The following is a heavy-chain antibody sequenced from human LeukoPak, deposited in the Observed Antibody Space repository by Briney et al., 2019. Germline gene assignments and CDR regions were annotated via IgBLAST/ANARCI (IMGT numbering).Heavy chain of an antibody. CDR2: ICYSGST. D-gene: IGHD3-22*01. V-gene: IGHV4-39*01. Sequence: SETLSLTCTVSGASITSSTYYWACIRQPPGKGLEWIGNICYSGSTYYNPSLKSRVTISVDTSKNQFSLRLSSVTAADTAVYYCARTNYHDSSGTIDYWGERTLVTVSS. J-gene: IGHJ4*02. CDR1: GASITSSTYY. CDR3: ARTNYHDSSGTIDY.